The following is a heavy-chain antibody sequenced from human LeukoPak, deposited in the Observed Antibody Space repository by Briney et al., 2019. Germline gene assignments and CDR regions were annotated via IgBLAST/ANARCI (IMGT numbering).Heavy chain of an antibody. V-gene: IGHV1-2*02. CDR2: ISPNSGAT. CDR1: GYTFIDSY. Sequence: ASVKVSCKASGYTFIDSYIHWVRQAPGQGLEWMGWISPNSGATNYAQNFRGRVTMTRDTPTTTAYMELSRLRSDDTAVFYCARGKLPTFIEFDFWGQGALVTVSS. D-gene: IGHD2/OR15-2a*01. CDR3: ARGKLPTFIEFDF. J-gene: IGHJ4*02.